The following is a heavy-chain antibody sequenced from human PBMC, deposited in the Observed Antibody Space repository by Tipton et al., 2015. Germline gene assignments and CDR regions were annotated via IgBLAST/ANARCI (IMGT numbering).Heavy chain of an antibody. V-gene: IGHV3-23*01. CDR1: GFTFSSYA. CDR2: ISGSGDST. Sequence: SLRLSCVGSGFTFSSYAMSWVRQAPGKGLEWVSAISGSGDSTYYVDSVRGRFTISRDNSKNTLYLQMNSLRVEDTAVYYCAKGLDCGGDCYAYWGQGTLVTASS. J-gene: IGHJ4*02. D-gene: IGHD2-21*01. CDR3: AKGLDCGGDCYAY.